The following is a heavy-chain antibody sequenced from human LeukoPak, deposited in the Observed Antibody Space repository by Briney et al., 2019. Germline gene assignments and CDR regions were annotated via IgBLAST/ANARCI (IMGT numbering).Heavy chain of an antibody. CDR1: GGSFSGYY. CDR3: ARVDLYWFDP. J-gene: IGHJ5*02. CDR2: INHSGST. Sequence: PSETLSLTCAVHGGSFSGYYWSWIRQPPGKGLEWIGEINHSGSTNYNPSLKSRVTISVDTSKNQFSLKLSSVTAADTAVYYCARVDLYWFDPWGQGTLVTVSS. V-gene: IGHV4-34*01. D-gene: IGHD2-2*03.